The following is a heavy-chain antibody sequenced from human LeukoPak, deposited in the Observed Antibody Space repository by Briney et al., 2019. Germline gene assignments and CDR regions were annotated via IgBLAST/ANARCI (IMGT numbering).Heavy chain of an antibody. J-gene: IGHJ4*02. CDR1: GFTFSSYG. D-gene: IGHD5-18*01. CDR3: AKSGYSYGFIFYFDY. V-gene: IGHV3-23*01. CDR2: ISGSGGST. Sequence: PGGSLRLSCAASGFTFSSYGISWVRQAPGKGLEWVSAISGSGGSTYYADSVKGRFTISRDNSKNTLYLQMNSLRAEDTAVYYCAKSGYSYGFIFYFDYWGQGTLVTVSS.